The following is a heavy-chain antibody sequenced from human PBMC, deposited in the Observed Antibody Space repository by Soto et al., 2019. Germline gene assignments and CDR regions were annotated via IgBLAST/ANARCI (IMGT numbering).Heavy chain of an antibody. J-gene: IGHJ6*02. CDR3: ARDRGYDAHDYYYNAMDV. Sequence: PGGSLRLSCVASGFTFRAYTMNWVRQYPGKGLEWVSGIRGFSPYTFYAESVKGRFTISRDNAKNSLYLQMNSLGVEDTAVYYCARDRGYDAHDYYYNAMDVWGQGTTVTVSS. CDR2: IRGFSPYT. V-gene: IGHV3-21*01. D-gene: IGHD2-15*01. CDR1: GFTFRAYT.